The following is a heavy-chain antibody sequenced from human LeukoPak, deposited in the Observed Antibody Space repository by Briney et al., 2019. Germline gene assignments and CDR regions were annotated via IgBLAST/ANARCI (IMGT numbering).Heavy chain of an antibody. Sequence: GGSLRLSCAASGFTFSSYAMSWVLQAPGKGLEWVSAISGSGGSTYYADSVKGRFTISRDNSKNTLYLQMNSLRAEDTAVYYCAKFGQQLVLSYWSQGTLVTVSS. CDR1: GFTFSSYA. V-gene: IGHV3-23*01. J-gene: IGHJ4*02. D-gene: IGHD6-13*01. CDR3: AKFGQQLVLSY. CDR2: ISGSGGST.